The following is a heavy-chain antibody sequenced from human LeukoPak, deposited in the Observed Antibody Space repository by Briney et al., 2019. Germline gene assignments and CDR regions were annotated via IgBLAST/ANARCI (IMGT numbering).Heavy chain of an antibody. J-gene: IGHJ2*01. CDR3: ARELYGSGSYYNRKWYFDL. CDR2: IYHSGST. CDR1: GYSISSGYY. Sequence: SETLSLTCTVSGYSISSGYYWGWIRQPPGKGLEWIGSIYHSGSTYYNPSLKSRVTISVDTSKNQFSLKLSSVTAADTAVYYCARELYGSGSYYNRKWYFDLWGRGTLVTISS. D-gene: IGHD3-10*01. V-gene: IGHV4-38-2*02.